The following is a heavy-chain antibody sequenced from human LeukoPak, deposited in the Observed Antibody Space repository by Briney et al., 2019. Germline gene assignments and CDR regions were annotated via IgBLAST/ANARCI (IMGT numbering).Heavy chain of an antibody. D-gene: IGHD5-24*01. J-gene: IGHJ4*02. V-gene: IGHV5-51*01. CDR2: IYPGDSDT. Sequence: GESLKISCKGSGYSFTNYWIGWVRQMPGKGLEWMGIIYPGDSDTRYSPSFQGHVTISADKSISTAYLQWSSLKASDTAMYYCARGANRDGYNWDFDYWGQGALVTVSS. CDR1: GYSFTNYW. CDR3: ARGANRDGYNWDFDY.